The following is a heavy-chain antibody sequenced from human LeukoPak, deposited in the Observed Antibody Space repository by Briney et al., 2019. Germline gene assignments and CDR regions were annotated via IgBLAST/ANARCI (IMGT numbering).Heavy chain of an antibody. D-gene: IGHD2-15*01. J-gene: IGHJ4*02. Sequence: GGSLRLSCAASGFTFSSYWMSWVRQAPGKGLEWVANIKQDGSYKYYVDSVKVRFTISRDNAKNSLYLQMNSLRAEDTAVYYCARGGEDIVVVVAATADYWGQGTLVTVSS. V-gene: IGHV3-7*03. CDR2: IKQDGSYK. CDR1: GFTFSSYW. CDR3: ARGGEDIVVVVAATADY.